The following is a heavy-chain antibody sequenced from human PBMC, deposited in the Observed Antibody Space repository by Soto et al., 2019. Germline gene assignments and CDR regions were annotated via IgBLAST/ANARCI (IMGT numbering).Heavy chain of an antibody. Sequence: ASVKVSCKASGYTFTSYYMHWVRQAPGQGLEWMGIINPSGGSTSYAQKFQGRVTMTRDTSTSTVYMELSSLRSEDTAVYYCASSSRDGYNPPNWFDPWGQGTPVTVSS. CDR1: GYTFTSYY. J-gene: IGHJ5*02. CDR3: ASSSRDGYNPPNWFDP. V-gene: IGHV1-46*01. D-gene: IGHD5-12*01. CDR2: INPSGGST.